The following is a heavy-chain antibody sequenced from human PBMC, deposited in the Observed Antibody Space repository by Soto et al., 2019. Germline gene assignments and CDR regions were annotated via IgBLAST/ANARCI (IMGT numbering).Heavy chain of an antibody. D-gene: IGHD6-19*01. Sequence: QVQLQESGPGLVKPSGTLSLTCAVSGGSISDNNWWSWVRQPPGKGLEWIGKIYHRGTTNYRPSLRRRVTISMDKSKNQISLTLDSVTAADSAAYYCARHIGVTGTRGFDYWGQGILVTVSP. CDR1: GGSISDNNW. CDR2: IYHRGTT. CDR3: ARHIGVTGTRGFDY. J-gene: IGHJ4*02. V-gene: IGHV4-4*02.